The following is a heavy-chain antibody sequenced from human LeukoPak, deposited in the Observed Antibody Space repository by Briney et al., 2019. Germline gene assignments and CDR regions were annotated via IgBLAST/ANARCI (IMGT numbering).Heavy chain of an antibody. CDR1: GYTFTSYY. J-gene: IGHJ3*02. V-gene: IGHV1-46*01. Sequence: ASVKVSCKASGYTFTSYYLHWVRQAPGPGLGRMGIINPSGGTTSYEQKFQGRVTLTRDTSTSTVYMELSSLTSEDTAVYYCARGNYGSGSYISLRTDAFDIWGQGTKVTVSS. CDR3: ARGNYGSGSYISLRTDAFDI. CDR2: INPSGGTT. D-gene: IGHD3-10*01.